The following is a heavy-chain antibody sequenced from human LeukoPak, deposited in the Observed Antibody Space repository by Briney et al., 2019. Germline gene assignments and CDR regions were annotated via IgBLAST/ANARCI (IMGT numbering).Heavy chain of an antibody. CDR1: GYTITGYY. J-gene: IGHJ4*02. D-gene: IGHD5-18*01. CDR2: IIPNTGGT. Sequence: ASVKVSCKASGYTITGYYLHWVRQAPGQGLEWMGWIIPNTGGTNYAQKFQDWVTMSSDTSISTAYMELSSLRSDDTAVYYCARAVDTAMAPGAYFDYWGQGTLVTVSS. CDR3: ARAVDTAMAPGAYFDY. V-gene: IGHV1-2*04.